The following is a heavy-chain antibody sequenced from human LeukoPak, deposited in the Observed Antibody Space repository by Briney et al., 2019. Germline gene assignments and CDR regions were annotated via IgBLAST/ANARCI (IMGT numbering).Heavy chain of an antibody. Sequence: GGSLRLSCAASGFTFSSYEMNWVRQAPGKGLEWVSYISSSGSTIYYADSVKGRFTISRDNAKNSLYLQMNSLRAEDKAVYYCARGYDFWSGSFEKPYDYWGQGTLVTVSS. CDR1: GFTFSSYE. CDR2: ISSSGSTI. CDR3: ARGYDFWSGSFEKPYDY. V-gene: IGHV3-48*03. J-gene: IGHJ4*02. D-gene: IGHD3-3*01.